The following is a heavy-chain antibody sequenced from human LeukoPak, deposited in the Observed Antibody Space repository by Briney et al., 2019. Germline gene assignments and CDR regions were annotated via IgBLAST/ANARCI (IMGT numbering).Heavy chain of an antibody. Sequence: GASVKVSCKTSGYSFTTYCISWVRQAPGQGLEWMAWISTFNGYTNYANNLQGRVTVTTDTSTSTAYMELRSLGSGDTAVYYCARDRGLLSAYDNGDFDYLGQGTLVIVSS. CDR3: ARDRGLLSAYDNGDFDY. J-gene: IGHJ4*02. CDR2: ISTFNGYT. CDR1: GYSFTTYC. D-gene: IGHD4-17*01. V-gene: IGHV1-18*01.